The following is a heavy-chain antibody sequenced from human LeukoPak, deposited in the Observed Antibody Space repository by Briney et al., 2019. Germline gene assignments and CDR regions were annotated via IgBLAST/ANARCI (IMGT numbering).Heavy chain of an antibody. Sequence: PGGSLRLSCAASGFTFTSYSMNWVRQAPGKGLEWVSYISGTGSTIYYADSVKGLFTISRDNAKNSLYLQMNSLRDEDTAVYYCARDQYGDYANDYWGQGTLVTVSS. J-gene: IGHJ4*02. V-gene: IGHV3-48*02. D-gene: IGHD4-17*01. CDR3: ARDQYGDYANDY. CDR2: ISGTGSTI. CDR1: GFTFTSYS.